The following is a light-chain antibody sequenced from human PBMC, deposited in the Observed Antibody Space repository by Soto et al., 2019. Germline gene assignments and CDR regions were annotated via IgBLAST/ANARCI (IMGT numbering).Light chain of an antibody. V-gene: IGLV2-14*03. Sequence: QSALTQPASVSGSPGQSITIYCTGTSTDVGRYNYVSWYQQHPGKAPKLMIYDVSNRPSGVSNRFSGSKSGNTASLTISGLQAEDEADYYCSSYTISNTLVFGGGTKLTVL. CDR3: SSYTISNTLV. CDR1: STDVGRYNY. J-gene: IGLJ2*01. CDR2: DVS.